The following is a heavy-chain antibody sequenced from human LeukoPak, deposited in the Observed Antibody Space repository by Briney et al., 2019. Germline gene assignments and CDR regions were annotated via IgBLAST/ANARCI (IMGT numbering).Heavy chain of an antibody. CDR3: ARDRSGSYPNWFDP. D-gene: IGHD3-10*01. CDR2: ITGNGANT. CDR1: GFTFSSYG. Sequence: PGGSLRLSCAASGFTFSSYGMSWVRQAPGKGLEWVSAITGNGANTFYADSVKGRFTISRDNSKNTMYLQTNSLRAEDTALYYCARDRSGSYPNWFDPWGQGTLVTVSS. V-gene: IGHV3-23*01. J-gene: IGHJ5*02.